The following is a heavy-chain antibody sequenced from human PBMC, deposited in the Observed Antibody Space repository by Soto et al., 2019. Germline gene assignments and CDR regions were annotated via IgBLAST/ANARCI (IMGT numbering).Heavy chain of an antibody. CDR2: IKSKTHAGAT. J-gene: IGHJ3*01. V-gene: IGHV3-15*07. D-gene: IGHD3-16*02. CDR3: ATIRWGGAIVPHF. CDR1: GFIFNEAW. Sequence: PGGSLRLSCAASGFIFNEAWINWVRQAPGKGLEWVGRIKSKTHAGATDYAPPVKGRFTISRDDSKNTLYLQMNSLKTEDTAVYYCATIRWGGAIVPHFWGQGTMVTVSS.